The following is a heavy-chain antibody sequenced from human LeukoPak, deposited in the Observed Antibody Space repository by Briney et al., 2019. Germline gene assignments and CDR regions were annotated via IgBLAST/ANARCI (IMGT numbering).Heavy chain of an antibody. Sequence: GGSLRLSCAASGFTFSRHGMHWVRQAPGKGLEWVSGISDSGSSTHYADSVKGRFTISRDNSKNTLFLQMNSLRPEDTAVYYCAKGKIVATIYYYWGQGTLVTVSS. J-gene: IGHJ4*02. CDR1: GFTFSRHG. CDR2: ISDSGSST. D-gene: IGHD5-12*01. V-gene: IGHV3-23*01. CDR3: AKGKIVATIYYY.